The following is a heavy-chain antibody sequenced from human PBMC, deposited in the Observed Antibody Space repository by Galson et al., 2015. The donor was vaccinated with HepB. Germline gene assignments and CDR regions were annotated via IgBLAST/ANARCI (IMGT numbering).Heavy chain of an antibody. V-gene: IGHV3-48*03. J-gene: IGHJ6*02. CDR1: GFTFSSYE. D-gene: IGHD6-19*01. CDR2: ISSSGSTI. Sequence: SLRLSCAASGFTFSSYEMNWVRQAPGKGLEWVSYISSSGSTIYYADSVKGRFTISRDNAKNSLYLQMNSLRAEDTAVYYCAREGQQWLVLYYYGMDVWGQGTTVTVSS. CDR3: AREGQQWLVLYYYGMDV.